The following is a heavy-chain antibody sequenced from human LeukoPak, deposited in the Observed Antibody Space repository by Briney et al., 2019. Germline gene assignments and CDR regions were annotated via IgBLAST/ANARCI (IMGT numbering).Heavy chain of an antibody. CDR3: AKGSYYDSSGSFYFDY. V-gene: IGHV3-23*01. CDR1: GFTFSSYA. Sequence: GGSLRLSCAASGFTFSSYAMSWVRQAPGKGLEWVSGISSSGDNTYYADSVKGRFTISRDNSKNTLYVQVNSLGTEDTAAYYCAKGSYYDSSGSFYFDYWGQGTLVTVSS. J-gene: IGHJ4*02. D-gene: IGHD3-22*01. CDR2: ISSSGDNT.